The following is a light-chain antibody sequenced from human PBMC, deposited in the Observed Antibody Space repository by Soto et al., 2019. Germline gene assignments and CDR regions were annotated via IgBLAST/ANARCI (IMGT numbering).Light chain of an antibody. CDR2: GAS. CDR3: QQYNNWPLT. Sequence: EIVMTQSPATLSVSPGERATLSCRASQSVSSNLAWYQQKPGQAPRLLIYGASTRATGIPARFSGSGSGTEFTLTISSLQSDDFALYYCQQYNNWPLTFGARTKVEIK. J-gene: IGKJ4*01. V-gene: IGKV3-15*01. CDR1: QSVSSN.